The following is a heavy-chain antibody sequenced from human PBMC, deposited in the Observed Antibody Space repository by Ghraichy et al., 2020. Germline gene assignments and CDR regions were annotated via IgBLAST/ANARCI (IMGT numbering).Heavy chain of an antibody. CDR2: ISSSGDTI. CDR3: AREERYSGLGSFDS. D-gene: IGHD5-12*01. Sequence: GGSLRLSCAASGFSFSSYELSWVRQAPGKGLEWVSYISSSGDTIFYAYSVKGRFTISRDNAKNSLYLQMNSLRDEDTAVYYCAREERYSGLGSFDSWGQGTLVTVSS. V-gene: IGHV3-48*02. J-gene: IGHJ4*02. CDR1: GFSFSSYE.